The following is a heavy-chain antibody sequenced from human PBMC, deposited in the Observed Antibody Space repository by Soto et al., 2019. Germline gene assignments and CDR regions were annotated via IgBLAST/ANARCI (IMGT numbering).Heavy chain of an antibody. Sequence: SETLSLTCTVSGGSISSSSYFWGWIRQPPGKGLEWIGSLYYSESTYYNPSLKSRVTISVDTSKNQFSLKLSSVTAADTAVYYCATITIFGVVPNYFDYWGQGTLVTVSS. V-gene: IGHV4-39*01. D-gene: IGHD3-3*01. J-gene: IGHJ4*02. CDR2: LYYSEST. CDR1: GGSISSSSYF. CDR3: ATITIFGVVPNYFDY.